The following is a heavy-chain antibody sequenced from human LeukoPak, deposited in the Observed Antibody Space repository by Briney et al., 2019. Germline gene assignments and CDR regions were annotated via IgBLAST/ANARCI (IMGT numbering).Heavy chain of an antibody. CDR2: FDPEDDET. J-gene: IGHJ4*02. CDR3: ASRVLRYFDWPSIDY. D-gene: IGHD3-9*01. CDR1: GYTLTELS. V-gene: IGHV1-24*01. Sequence: ASVKVSCKVSGYTLTELSMHWVRQAPGKGLEWMGGFDPEDDETIYAQKFQGRVTMTEDTSTDTAYMELSSLRSEDTAVYYCASRVLRYFDWPSIDYWGKGTLVTVSS.